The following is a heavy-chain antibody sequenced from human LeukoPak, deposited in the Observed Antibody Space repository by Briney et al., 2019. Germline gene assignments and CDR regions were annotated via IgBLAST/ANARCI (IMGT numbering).Heavy chain of an antibody. CDR1: GFTFSSYG. D-gene: IGHD6-13*01. V-gene: IGHV3-33*06. J-gene: IGHJ4*02. Sequence: PGRSLRLSCAASGFTFSSYGMHWVRQAPGKALEWVAVIWYDGGDKYYADSVKGRFTISRGNSKNTLYLQMNSLRAADTAVYSCAKERAAAADGYFAYWGEGTLVTVSS. CDR3: AKERAAAADGYFAY. CDR2: IWYDGGDK.